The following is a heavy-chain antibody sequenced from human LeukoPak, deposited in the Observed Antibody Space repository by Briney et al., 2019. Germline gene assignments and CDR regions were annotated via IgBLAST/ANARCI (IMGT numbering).Heavy chain of an antibody. Sequence: PSETLSLTCTVSGGSISSSSYYWGWIRQPPGKGLEWIGSIYYSGSTYYNPSLKSRVTISVDTPKNQFSLKLSSVTAADTAVYYCARVRGSSGSYEYYHYMDVWGKGTTVTISS. V-gene: IGHV4-39*07. J-gene: IGHJ6*03. CDR2: IYYSGST. CDR1: GGSISSSSYY. D-gene: IGHD1-26*01. CDR3: ARVRGSSGSYEYYHYMDV.